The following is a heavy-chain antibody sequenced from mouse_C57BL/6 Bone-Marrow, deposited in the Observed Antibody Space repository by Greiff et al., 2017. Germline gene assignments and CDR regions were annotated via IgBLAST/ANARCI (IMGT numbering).Heavy chain of an antibody. V-gene: IGHV14-4*01. CDR1: GFNIKDDY. D-gene: IGHD1-1*02. Sequence: EVQLQQSGAELVRPGASVKLSCTASGFNIKDDYMHWVKQRPEQGLEWIGWIDPENGDTEYASKFQGKATITADTSSNTAYLQLSSLTSEDTAVYYCTTRWGYFDYWGQGTTLTVSS. CDR2: IDPENGDT. J-gene: IGHJ2*01. CDR3: TTRWGYFDY.